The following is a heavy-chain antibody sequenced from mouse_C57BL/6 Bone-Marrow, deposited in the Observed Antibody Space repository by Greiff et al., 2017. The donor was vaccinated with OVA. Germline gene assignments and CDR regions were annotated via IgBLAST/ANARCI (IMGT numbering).Heavy chain of an antibody. J-gene: IGHJ2*01. V-gene: IGHV5-17*01. CDR1: GFTFSDYG. CDR2: ISSGSSPI. D-gene: IGHD1-1*01. CDR3: ASITTDFDY. Sequence: EVQVVESGGGLVKPGGSLKLSCAASGFTFSDYGMHWVRQAPEKGLDWVAYISSGSSPIYYADTVKGRFTISRDNAKNTLFLQMTSLRSEDTAMYYCASITTDFDYWGQGTTLTVSS.